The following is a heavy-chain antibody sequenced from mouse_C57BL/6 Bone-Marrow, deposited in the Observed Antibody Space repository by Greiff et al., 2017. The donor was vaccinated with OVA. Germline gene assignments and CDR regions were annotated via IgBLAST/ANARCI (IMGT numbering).Heavy chain of an antibody. J-gene: IGHJ1*03. CDR3: TDLGHWYFDV. D-gene: IGHD4-1*01. V-gene: IGHV1-22*01. CDR2: INPNNGGT. CDR1: GYTFTDYN. Sequence: EVQLQQSGPELVKPGASVKMSCKASGYTFTDYNMHWVKQSHGKSLEWIGYINPNNGGTSYNQKFKGKATLTVTKSSSTAYMKLRSLPSEDAAVYYCTDLGHWYFDVWGTGTTVTVSS.